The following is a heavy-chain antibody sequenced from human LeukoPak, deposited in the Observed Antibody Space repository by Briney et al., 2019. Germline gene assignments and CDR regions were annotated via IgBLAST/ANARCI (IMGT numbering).Heavy chain of an antibody. V-gene: IGHV3-15*01. CDR2: IKSETDGGTT. Sequence: GGSLRLSCAVSGFTFSHAWMSWVRQAPGKGLEWVGRIKSETDGGTTDYAAPVKGRFTISRDDSKTTVFLQMSSLKTDDTGVYYCTTGDSSNFWGQGTLVTVSS. D-gene: IGHD6-13*01. CDR1: GFTFSHAW. J-gene: IGHJ4*02. CDR3: TTGDSSNF.